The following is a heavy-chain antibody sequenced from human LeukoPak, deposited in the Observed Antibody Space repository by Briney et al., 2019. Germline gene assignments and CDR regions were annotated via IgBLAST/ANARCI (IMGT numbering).Heavy chain of an antibody. CDR2: ISYDGSNK. CDR3: ARARLSIVVVTAIHY. J-gene: IGHJ4*02. V-gene: IGHV3-30-3*01. D-gene: IGHD2-21*02. CDR1: GFTFSSYA. Sequence: GGSLRLSCAASGFTFSSYAMSWVRQAPGKGLEWVAVISYDGSNKYYADSVKGRFTISRDNSKNTLYLQMNSLRAEDTAVYYCARARLSIVVVTAIHYWGQGTLVTVSS.